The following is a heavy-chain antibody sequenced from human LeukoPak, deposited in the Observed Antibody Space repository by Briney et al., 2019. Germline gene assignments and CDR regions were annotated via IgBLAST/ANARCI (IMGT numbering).Heavy chain of an antibody. J-gene: IGHJ6*03. CDR3: ARDRLFLTIPMAGYMDV. Sequence: RASVKVSCKASGYTFTTYGISWVRQAPGQGLEWMGWISAYNGNTNYAQNLQGRVTMTTDTSTSTAYMELRGLRSDDTAVYYCARDRLFLTIPMAGYMDVWGEGTTVTISS. CDR2: ISAYNGNT. V-gene: IGHV1-18*01. D-gene: IGHD2-8*01. CDR1: GYTFTTYG.